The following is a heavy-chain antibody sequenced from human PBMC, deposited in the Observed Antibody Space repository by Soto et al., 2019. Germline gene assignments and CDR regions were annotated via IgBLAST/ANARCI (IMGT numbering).Heavy chain of an antibody. V-gene: IGHV2-5*02. D-gene: IGHD3-22*01. Sequence: QITLKESGPTLVKPTQTLTLTCTFSGFSLSTSGVGVGWIRQPPGKALEWLALIYWDDDKRYSPSLKSRLTNTKDTSKNQVVLTMTNMDPVDTATYYCAHTYYDSSGYTGAFDIWGQGTMVTVSS. CDR3: AHTYYDSSGYTGAFDI. CDR1: GFSLSTSGVG. J-gene: IGHJ3*02. CDR2: IYWDDDK.